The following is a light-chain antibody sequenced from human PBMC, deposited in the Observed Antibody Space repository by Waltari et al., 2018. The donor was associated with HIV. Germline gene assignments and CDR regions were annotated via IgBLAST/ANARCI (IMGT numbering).Light chain of an antibody. CDR1: QSVSRRH. CDR2: GAS. V-gene: IGKV3-20*01. CDR3: QQFGSSPQGSRVT. Sequence: EIVLTQSPGTLSLSPGARANLSCRASQSVSRRHLAWYQQKPGQAPRLLIYGASSRATGIPDRFSGSGSVTDFTLTISRLEPEDFAVYYCQQFGSSPQGSRVTFGQGTKLEIK. J-gene: IGKJ2*01.